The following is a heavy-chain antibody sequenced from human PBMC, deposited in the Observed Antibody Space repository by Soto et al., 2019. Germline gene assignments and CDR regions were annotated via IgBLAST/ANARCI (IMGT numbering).Heavy chain of an antibody. CDR2: IYYSGST. Sequence: PSETLSLTCTVFGGSLTNYYWSWTRQPPGKGLERIGYIYYSGSTSYNPSLKSRVTISVDTSKNQFSLKLTSVTAADTAVYYCARGGWSNDFWGPGTLVTVSS. CDR1: GGSLTNYY. D-gene: IGHD6-19*01. J-gene: IGHJ4*02. V-gene: IGHV4-59*01. CDR3: ARGGWSNDF.